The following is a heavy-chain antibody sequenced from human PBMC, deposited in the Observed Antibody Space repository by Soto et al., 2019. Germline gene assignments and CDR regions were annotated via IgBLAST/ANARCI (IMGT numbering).Heavy chain of an antibody. J-gene: IGHJ4*02. Sequence: QVQLVQSGAEVKKPGASVKVSCKASGYTFTAYYMHWVRQAPGQGLEWMGWINPSSGGTNYAQKLKGWVIMTRDTSISTAYMELSRLRSDDPAMYYCARGPGDFWSGYFDYWGQGTLVTVSS. CDR3: ARGPGDFWSGYFDY. D-gene: IGHD3-3*01. V-gene: IGHV1-2*04. CDR1: GYTFTAYY. CDR2: INPSSGGT.